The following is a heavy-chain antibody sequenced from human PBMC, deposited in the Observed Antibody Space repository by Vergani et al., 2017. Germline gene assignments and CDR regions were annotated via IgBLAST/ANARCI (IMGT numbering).Heavy chain of an antibody. J-gene: IGHJ6*01. Sequence: VESGGGLVQPGGSLRLSCTVSGFTFSSNDFHWVRQTAGKGLEWGSSIGVDGDRYYSDSVKGRFTISRDNGQSYLYLDMDNLRVEDTAVYFCAKEFCGTGNCYGWNHLEVWGEGTSVAVSS. D-gene: IGHD1-1*01. CDR2: IGVDGDR. V-gene: IGHV3-13*01. CDR3: AKEFCGTGNCYGWNHLEV. CDR1: GFTFSSND.